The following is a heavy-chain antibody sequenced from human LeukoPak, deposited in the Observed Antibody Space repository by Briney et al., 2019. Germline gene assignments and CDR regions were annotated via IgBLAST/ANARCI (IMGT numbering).Heavy chain of an antibody. D-gene: IGHD3-10*01. CDR2: IHYNGYT. CDR3: ARHLDYYGSGTYEY. Sequence: SETLSLTCTVSGGSISSYYWSWIRQPPGKGLEWIAYIHYNGYTNYNPSLKSRVTISVDTSKNLFSLKLSSVTAADTAVYYCARHLDYYGSGTYEYWGQGTLVTVSS. CDR1: GGSISSYY. V-gene: IGHV4-59*08. J-gene: IGHJ4*02.